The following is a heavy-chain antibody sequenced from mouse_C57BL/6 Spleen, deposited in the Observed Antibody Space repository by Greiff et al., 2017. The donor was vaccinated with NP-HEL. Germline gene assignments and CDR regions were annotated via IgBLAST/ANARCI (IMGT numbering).Heavy chain of an antibody. V-gene: IGHV1-50*01. J-gene: IGHJ4*01. CDR3: ARGKMDYDGAMDY. CDR2: IDPSDSYT. CDR1: GYTFTSYW. D-gene: IGHD2-4*01. Sequence: QVQLQQPGAELVKPGASVQLSCKASGYTFTSYWMQWVKQRPGQGLEWIGAIDPSDSYTNYTQKFKGKATLTVDTSSSTAYMQLSSLTSEDSAVYYCARGKMDYDGAMDYGGQGTSVTVSS.